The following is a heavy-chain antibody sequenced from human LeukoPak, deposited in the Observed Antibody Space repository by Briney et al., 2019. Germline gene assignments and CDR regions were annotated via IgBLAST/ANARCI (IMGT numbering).Heavy chain of an antibody. V-gene: IGHV3-21*01. CDR1: GFTFSSYS. Sequence: GGPLRLSCAASGFTFSSYSMNWVRQAPGKGLEWVSSISSSSSYIYYADSVKGRFTISRDNSKNTLYLQMNSLRAEDTAVYYCARTPGSGSYYSYFDYWGQGTLVTVSS. J-gene: IGHJ4*02. CDR3: ARTPGSGSYYSYFDY. D-gene: IGHD3-10*01. CDR2: ISSSSSYI.